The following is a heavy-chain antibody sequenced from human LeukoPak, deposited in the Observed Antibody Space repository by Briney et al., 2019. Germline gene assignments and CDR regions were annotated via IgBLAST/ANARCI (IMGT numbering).Heavy chain of an antibody. CDR1: GGSISSYY. V-gene: IGHV4-4*07. CDR3: ARFNEVRGGYYFDY. Sequence: LETLSLTCTVSGGSISSYYWSWIRQPAGKGLEWIGRIYTSGSTNYNPSLKSRVTMSVDTSKNQFSLKLSSVTAADTAVYYCARFNEVRGGYYFDYWGQGTLVTVSS. CDR2: IYTSGST. J-gene: IGHJ4*02. D-gene: IGHD3-10*01.